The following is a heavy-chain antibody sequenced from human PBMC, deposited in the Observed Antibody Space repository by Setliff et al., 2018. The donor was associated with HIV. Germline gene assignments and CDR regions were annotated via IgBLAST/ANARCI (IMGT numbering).Heavy chain of an antibody. J-gene: IGHJ2*01. CDR3: ARHQAPYYGSSGYNPNWYFDL. CDR2: INAGNGDT. CDR1: GYTFTNYA. D-gene: IGHD3-22*01. V-gene: IGHV1-3*01. Sequence: VKVSCKASGYTFTNYAIHWVRQAPGQRLEWMGWINAGNGDTKYSQKFQGRVTITTDTSASTAYMELNSLSSEDTAVYYCARHQAPYYGSSGYNPNWYFDLWGRGTLVTVSS.